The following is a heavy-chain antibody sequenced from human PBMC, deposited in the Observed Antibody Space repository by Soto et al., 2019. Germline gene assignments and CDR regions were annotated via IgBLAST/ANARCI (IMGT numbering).Heavy chain of an antibody. D-gene: IGHD6-19*01. J-gene: IGHJ4*02. Sequence: EVLLVESGGALVQPGGSLRLSCAASGFTFRSSAMNWVRRVPGKGLEWVSHISSSGKDLYYTDSVKGRFTVSRDNAKNYLFLQMNSLRAEDTALYYCESEGEGGALAGHWGQGTLVNVSS. V-gene: IGHV3-48*01. CDR2: ISSSGKDL. CDR1: GFTFRSSA. CDR3: ESEGEGGALAGH.